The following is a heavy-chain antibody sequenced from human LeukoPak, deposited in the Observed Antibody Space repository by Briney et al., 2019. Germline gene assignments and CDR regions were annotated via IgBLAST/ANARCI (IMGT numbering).Heavy chain of an antibody. CDR2: INTAGDT. CDR3: TRAPPGTGWLIDY. J-gene: IGHJ4*02. CDR1: GFTFRSYD. V-gene: IGHV3-13*04. Sequence: GGSLRLSCAASGFTFRSYDMLWVRQATGEGLEWVSAINTAGDTYYPGSVQGRFTVSRENAKSSFYLQMNSLRAGDTAVYFCTRAPPGTGWLIDYWGQGTLVTVSS. D-gene: IGHD6-19*01.